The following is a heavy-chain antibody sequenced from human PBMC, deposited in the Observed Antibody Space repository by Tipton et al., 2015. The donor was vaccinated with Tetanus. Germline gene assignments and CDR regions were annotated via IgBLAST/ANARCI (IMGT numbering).Heavy chain of an antibody. CDR1: GASLRGGDYH. V-gene: IGHV4-61*08. CDR2: ISGSGTT. CDR3: ARIYDFWSGYYSDH. J-gene: IGHJ4*02. D-gene: IGHD3-3*01. Sequence: TLSLTCTVSGASLRGGDYHWSWIRQPPGKGLEWLAYISGSGTTNSNYFLKSRITMTQDTSRNQFSLKLSSVTAADTAVYYCARIYDFWSGYYSDHWGQGTLVTVSS.